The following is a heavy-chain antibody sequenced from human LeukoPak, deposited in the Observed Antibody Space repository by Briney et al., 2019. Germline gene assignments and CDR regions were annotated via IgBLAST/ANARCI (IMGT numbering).Heavy chain of an antibody. CDR2: IASGGST. V-gene: IGHV4-4*07. Sequence: PSETLSLTCTVSGASISSSSCTWIRQPAGEGLEWIGRIASGGSTNYNPSFKSRVTMSLDTSKKQFSLNLTSVTAADTAVYYCARDQTYYVSSGYYYVTYLQHWGQGILVTVSS. CDR1: GASISSSS. D-gene: IGHD3-22*01. J-gene: IGHJ1*01. CDR3: ARDQTYYVSSGYYYVTYLQH.